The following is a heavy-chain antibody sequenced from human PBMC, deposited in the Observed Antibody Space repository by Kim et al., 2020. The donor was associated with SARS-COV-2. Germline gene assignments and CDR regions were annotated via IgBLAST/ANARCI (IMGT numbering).Heavy chain of an antibody. V-gene: IGHV3-15*01. CDR2: IKSKTDGGTT. J-gene: IGHJ4*02. Sequence: GGSLRLSCAASGFTFSNAWMSWVRQAPGKGLEWVGRIKSKTDGGTTDYAAPVKGRFTISRDDSKNTLYLQMNSLKTEDTAVYYCTTASAWGSYSSDFDYWGQGTLVTVSS. D-gene: IGHD1-26*01. CDR1: GFTFSNAW. CDR3: TTASAWGSYSSDFDY.